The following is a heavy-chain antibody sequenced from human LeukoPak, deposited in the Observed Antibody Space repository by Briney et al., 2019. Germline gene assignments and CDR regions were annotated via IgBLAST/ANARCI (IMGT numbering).Heavy chain of an antibody. CDR1: FGSISSYY. J-gene: IGHJ4*02. CDR2: IYYTGSI. D-gene: IGHD3-16*01. CDR3: ARAGAGNEYVGLFDY. Sequence: PSETLSLTCSLSFGSISSYYWSWIRRPPGKGLEWIGYIYYTGSINYNPSLKSRVTMSVDTSKNQFSLKLRSVTASDTAVYYCARAGAGNEYVGLFDYWGQGTLVTVSS. V-gene: IGHV4-59*01.